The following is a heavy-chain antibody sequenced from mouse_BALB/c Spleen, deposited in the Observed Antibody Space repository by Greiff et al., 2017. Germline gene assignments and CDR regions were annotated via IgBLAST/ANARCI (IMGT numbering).Heavy chain of an antibody. CDR3: ARHRITTVVATDYAMDY. Sequence: EVKLMESGGGLVKLGGSLKLSCAASGFTFSSYYMSWVRQTPEKRLELVAAINSNGGSTYYPDTVKGRFTISRDNAKNTLYLQMSSLKSEDTALYYCARHRITTVVATDYAMDYWGQGTSVTVSS. D-gene: IGHD1-1*01. J-gene: IGHJ4*01. CDR1: GFTFSSYY. V-gene: IGHV5-6-2*01. CDR2: INSNGGST.